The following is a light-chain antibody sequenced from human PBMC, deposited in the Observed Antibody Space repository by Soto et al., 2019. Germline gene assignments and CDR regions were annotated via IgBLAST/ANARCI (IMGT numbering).Light chain of an antibody. CDR3: GTWDSSLSAGFYV. V-gene: IGLV1-51*01. J-gene: IGLJ1*01. Sequence: QSVLTQPPSVSAAPGRKVTISCSGSSSNIGNNYVSWYQQLPGTAPKLLIYDNNKRPSGIPDRFSGSKSGTSATLGITGLQTGDEADYYCGTWDSSLSAGFYVFGTGTKLTVL. CDR1: SSNIGNNY. CDR2: DNN.